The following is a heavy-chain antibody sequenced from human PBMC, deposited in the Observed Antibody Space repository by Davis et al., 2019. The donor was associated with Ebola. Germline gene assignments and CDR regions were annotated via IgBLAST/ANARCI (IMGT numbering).Heavy chain of an antibody. CDR1: GFTFSDYY. CDR3: ARGGTYYDFWSGYYPNNFDY. Sequence: GESLKISCAASGFTFSDYYMSWVRQAPGKGLEWVAVIWYDGSNKYYADSVKGRFTISRDNSKNTLYLQMNSLRAEDTAVYYCARGGTYYDFWSGYYPNNFDYWGQGTLVTVSS. V-gene: IGHV3-33*08. D-gene: IGHD3-3*01. J-gene: IGHJ4*02. CDR2: IWYDGSNK.